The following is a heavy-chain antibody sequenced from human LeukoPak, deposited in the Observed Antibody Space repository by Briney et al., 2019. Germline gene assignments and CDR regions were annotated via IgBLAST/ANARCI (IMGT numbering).Heavy chain of an antibody. D-gene: IGHD3-9*01. J-gene: IGHJ4*02. CDR3: ARNSFPFAFTIFSSGALSFDY. Sequence: ASVKVSCKASGYTFTGYYMHWVRQAPGQGLEWMGWINPNSGGTNCAQKFQGRVTMTRDTSISTAYMELSRLRSDDTAVYYCARNSFPFAFTIFSSGALSFDYWGQGPLVTVSS. V-gene: IGHV1-2*02. CDR2: INPNSGGT. CDR1: GYTFTGYY.